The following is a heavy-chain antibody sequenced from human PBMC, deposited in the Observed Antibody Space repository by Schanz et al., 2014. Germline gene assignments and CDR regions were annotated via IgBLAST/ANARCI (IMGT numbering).Heavy chain of an antibody. CDR1: GYTFTGYY. Sequence: QVQLVQSGSEVKKPGASVKVSCKASGYTFTGYYMHWVRQAPGQGLEWMGRINPNSGGTNYAQKFQGRVTLTTDTSTYTAYMELRSLTSDDTAVYYCARDVGLASWMDVWGQGTTVTVSS. CDR2: INPNSGGT. V-gene: IGHV1-2*02. CDR3: ARDVGLASWMDV. D-gene: IGHD6-19*01. J-gene: IGHJ6*02.